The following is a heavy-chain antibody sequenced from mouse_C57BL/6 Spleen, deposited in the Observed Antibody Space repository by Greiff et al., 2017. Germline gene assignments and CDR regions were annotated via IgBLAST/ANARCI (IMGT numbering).Heavy chain of an antibody. CDR3: ARQEDYDDY. D-gene: IGHD2-4*01. V-gene: IGHV5-6*01. CDR1: GFTFSSYG. CDR2: ISSGGSYT. Sequence: EVHLVESGGDLVKPGGSLKLSCAASGFTFSSYGMSWVRQTPDKRLEWVATISSGGSYTYYPDSVKGRFTISRDNAKNTLYLQMSSLKSEDTAMYYCARQEDYDDYWGQGTLVTVSA. J-gene: IGHJ3*01.